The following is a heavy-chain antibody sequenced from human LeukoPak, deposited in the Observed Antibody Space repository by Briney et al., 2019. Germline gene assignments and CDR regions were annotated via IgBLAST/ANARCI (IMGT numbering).Heavy chain of an antibody. D-gene: IGHD3-10*01. J-gene: IGHJ4*02. CDR2: IIPILGIA. V-gene: IGHV1-69*04. CDR1: GGTFSSYA. Sequence: SVKVSCKASGGTFSSYAISWVRQAPGQGLEWMGRIIPILGIANYAQKFQGRVTITADKSTSTAYMELSSLRSKDTAVYYCARDASGPGDYWGQGTLVTVSS. CDR3: ARDASGPGDY.